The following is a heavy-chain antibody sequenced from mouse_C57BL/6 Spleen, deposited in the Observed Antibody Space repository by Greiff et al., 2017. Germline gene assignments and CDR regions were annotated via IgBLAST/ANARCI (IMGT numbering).Heavy chain of an antibody. CDR3: ASGYEDYAMDY. J-gene: IGHJ4*01. Sequence: VQLQQSGPELVKPGASVKISCKASGYTFTDYYMNWVKQSHGKSLEWIGDINPNNGGTSYNQKFKGKATLTVDKSSSTAYMELRSLTSEDSAVYYCASGYEDYAMDYWGQGTSVTVSS. D-gene: IGHD1-2*01. CDR1: GYTFTDYY. CDR2: INPNNGGT. V-gene: IGHV1-26*01.